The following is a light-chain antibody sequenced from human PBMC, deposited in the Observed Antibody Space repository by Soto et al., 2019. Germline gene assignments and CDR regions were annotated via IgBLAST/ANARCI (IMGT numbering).Light chain of an antibody. V-gene: IGLV2-14*01. J-gene: IGLJ2*01. CDR3: SSYTSASTPLV. CDR2: DVS. Sequence: QSALTQPASVSGSPGQSITISCTGTGSDVGGYNYVSWYQQHPGKAPKVMIYDVSNRPSGVSNRFSGSKSGNTASLTISGLLAEDDADYYCSSYTSASTPLVFGGGTKLTVL. CDR1: GSDVGGYNY.